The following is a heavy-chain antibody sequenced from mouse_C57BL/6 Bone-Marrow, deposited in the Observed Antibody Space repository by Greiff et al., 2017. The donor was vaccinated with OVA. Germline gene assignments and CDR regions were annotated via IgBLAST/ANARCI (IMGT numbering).Heavy chain of an antibody. CDR2: ILPSIGRT. J-gene: IGHJ1*03. CDR1: DSEVFPIAY. Sequence: QVQLQQSGSELRSPGSSVKLSCKDFDSEVFPIAYMSWVRQKPGHGFEWIGGILPSIGRTIYGEKFEDKATLDADTLSNTAYLELNSLTSEDSAIYYCARLTTVVANWYFDVWGTGTTVTVSS. CDR3: ARLTTVVANWYFDV. V-gene: IGHV15-2*01. D-gene: IGHD1-1*01.